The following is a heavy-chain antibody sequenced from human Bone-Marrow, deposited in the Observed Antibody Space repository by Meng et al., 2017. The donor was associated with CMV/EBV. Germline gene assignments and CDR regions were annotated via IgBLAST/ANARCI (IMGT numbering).Heavy chain of an antibody. CDR2: IYYSGST. CDR3: ARETAGIAAFDY. CDR1: GGSFRSSSYY. Sequence: SDIRSLTCTVPGGSFRSSSYYWGWIRQPPGKGLGWIGSIYYSGSTYYNPSLNSRVTISVDTSKNQFSLKLSSVPAVDTAVYYCARETAGIAAFDYWGQGTLVTVSS. J-gene: IGHJ4*02. D-gene: IGHD6-13*01. V-gene: IGHV4-39*07.